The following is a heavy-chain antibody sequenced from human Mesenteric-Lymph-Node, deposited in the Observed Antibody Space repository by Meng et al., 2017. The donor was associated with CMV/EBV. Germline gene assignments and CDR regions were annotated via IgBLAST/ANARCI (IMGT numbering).Heavy chain of an antibody. CDR1: GFTFSTYW. CDR3: ARDSRVQQLVSYTNYGMDV. V-gene: IGHV3-74*01. J-gene: IGHJ6*02. D-gene: IGHD6-13*01. CDR2: INGDGIRT. Sequence: GESLKISCAASGFTFSTYWMHWVRQAPGKGPVWVSRINGDGIRTRYADSVKGRFTITRDNAKNTLYLQMNSLRAEDTAVYYCARDSRVQQLVSYTNYGMDVWGQGTTVTVSS.